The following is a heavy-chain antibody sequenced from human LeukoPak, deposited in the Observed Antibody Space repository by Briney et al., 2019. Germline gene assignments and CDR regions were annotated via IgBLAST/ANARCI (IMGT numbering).Heavy chain of an antibody. Sequence: GGSLRLSCAASGFTFSSYSMNWVRQAPGKGLEWVSSISSSSSHIYYADSVKGRFTISRDNAKNSLYLQMNSLRAEDTAVYYCARESSGYAHLYYYYGMDVWGQGTTVTVSS. J-gene: IGHJ6*02. CDR3: ARESSGYAHLYYYYGMDV. V-gene: IGHV3-21*01. CDR1: GFTFSSYS. D-gene: IGHD5-12*01. CDR2: ISSSSSHI.